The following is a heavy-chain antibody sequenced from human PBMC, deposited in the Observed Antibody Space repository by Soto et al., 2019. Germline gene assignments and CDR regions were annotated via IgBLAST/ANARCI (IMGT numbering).Heavy chain of an antibody. CDR2: IKSKTDGGTT. J-gene: IGHJ5*02. Sequence: GGSLRLSRAASGFTFSNAWMSWVRQAPGKGLEWVGRIKSKTDGGTTDYAAPVKGRFTISRDDSKNTLYLQMNSLKTEDTAVYYCTTGYSTSCCRFDHWGQGTLVTVSS. V-gene: IGHV3-15*01. D-gene: IGHD2-2*01. CDR3: TTGYSTSCCRFDH. CDR1: GFTFSNAW.